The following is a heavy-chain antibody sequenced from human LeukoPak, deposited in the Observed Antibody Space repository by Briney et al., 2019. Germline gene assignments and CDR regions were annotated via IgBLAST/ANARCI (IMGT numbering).Heavy chain of an antibody. Sequence: PSETLSLTCTDSGGSISSYYWTWIRQPPGKGLEWIGYIYYSGSTNYNPSLKSRVTISVDTSKNQFSLKLSSVTAADTAVYYCARWLVTKGMDVWGQGTTVTVSS. CDR3: ARWLVTKGMDV. CDR1: GGSISSYY. D-gene: IGHD4-17*01. CDR2: IYYSGST. V-gene: IGHV4-59*08. J-gene: IGHJ6*02.